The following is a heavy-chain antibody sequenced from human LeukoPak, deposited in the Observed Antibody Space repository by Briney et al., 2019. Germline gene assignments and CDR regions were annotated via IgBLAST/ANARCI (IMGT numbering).Heavy chain of an antibody. CDR3: AKLVVRGPYWPFFDY. J-gene: IGHJ4*02. Sequence: GGSLRLSCAASGFAFNTYAMHWVRQGPGKGLEWVAVISFDGNTIHYADSVKGRFTISRDNSKNTLSLQVNSLRAEDTAVYYCAKLVVRGPYWPFFDYWGQGTLVTVSS. CDR2: ISFDGNTI. CDR1: GFAFNTYA. V-gene: IGHV3-30-3*02. D-gene: IGHD3-10*01.